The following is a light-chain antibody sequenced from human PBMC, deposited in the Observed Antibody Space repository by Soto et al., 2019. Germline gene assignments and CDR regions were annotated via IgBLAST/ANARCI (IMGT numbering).Light chain of an antibody. CDR3: QQYSSWTLT. V-gene: IGKV3-15*01. J-gene: IGKJ4*01. CDR2: GIS. Sequence: IVMTQSPATLSVSPGDRATLSCSAGQSMKNNYLAWYQQKPGQAPRLLMYGISIRATGFPARFSASGSGTELNLAISSLLSEDFAVYSCQQYSSWTLTFVGGTKVQLK. CDR1: QSMKNN.